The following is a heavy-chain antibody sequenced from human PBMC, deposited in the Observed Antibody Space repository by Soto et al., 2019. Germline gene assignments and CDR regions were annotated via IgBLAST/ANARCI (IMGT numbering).Heavy chain of an antibody. J-gene: IGHJ5*02. V-gene: IGHV1-69*13. CDR3: AREYDYYDSSRYAQSDTWFDP. CDR1: GGTFSSYA. Sequence: SVKVSCKASGGTFSSYAISWVRQAPGQGLEWMGGIIPIFGTANYAQKFQGRVTITADESTSTAYMELSSLRSEDTAVYYCAREYDYYDSSRYAQSDTWFDPWGQGTLVTVSS. CDR2: IIPIFGTA. D-gene: IGHD3-22*01.